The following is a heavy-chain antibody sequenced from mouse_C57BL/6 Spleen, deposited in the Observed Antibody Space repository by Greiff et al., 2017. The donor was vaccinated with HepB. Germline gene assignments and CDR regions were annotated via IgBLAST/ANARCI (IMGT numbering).Heavy chain of an antibody. D-gene: IGHD1-1*01. Sequence: QVQLQQSGAELVKPGASVKISCTASGYAFSSYWMNWVKQRPGKGLEWIGQIYPGDGDTNYNGKFKGKATLTADKSSSTAYKQLSSLTSEDAAVYFCAKYPFITTVEGCFAYWGQGTTLTVSS. CDR2: IYPGDGDT. J-gene: IGHJ2*01. CDR1: GYAFSSYW. V-gene: IGHV1-80*01. CDR3: AKYPFITTVEGCFAY.